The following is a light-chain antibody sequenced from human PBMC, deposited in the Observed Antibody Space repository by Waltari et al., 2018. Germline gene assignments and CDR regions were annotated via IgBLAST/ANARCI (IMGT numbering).Light chain of an antibody. CDR2: EVS. J-gene: IGLJ1*01. CDR1: NSDIGSYNF. Sequence: QSALTQPASVSGSPGQSITISCTGTNSDIGSYNFVPWYQQHPNKDPKLVLYEVSNRPSGVSNSFSGSKSGNTAFLTISGLQAEDEAEYYCSSYTKSTTQVFGTGTKVTVL. V-gene: IGLV2-14*01. CDR3: SSYTKSTTQV.